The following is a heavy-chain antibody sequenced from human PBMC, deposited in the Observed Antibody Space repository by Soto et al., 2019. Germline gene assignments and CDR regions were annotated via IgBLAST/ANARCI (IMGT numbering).Heavy chain of an antibody. CDR3: ARVGLTGYYDFDY. CDR2: IYYSGST. D-gene: IGHD3-9*01. Sequence: SETLSLTCTVSGGSISSGDYYWSWIRQPPGKGLEWIGYIYYSGSTYYNPSLKSRVTISVDTSKNQFSLKLSSVTAADTAVYYCARVGLTGYYDFDYWGQGTLVTVSS. CDR1: GGSISSGDYY. V-gene: IGHV4-30-4*01. J-gene: IGHJ4*02.